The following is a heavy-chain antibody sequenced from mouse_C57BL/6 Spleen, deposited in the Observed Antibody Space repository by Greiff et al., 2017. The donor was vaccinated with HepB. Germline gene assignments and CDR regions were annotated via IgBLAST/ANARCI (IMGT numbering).Heavy chain of an antibody. D-gene: IGHD2-2*01. J-gene: IGHJ3*01. CDR2: IDPENGDT. V-gene: IGHV14-4*01. CDR3: TTGATMVTSWFAY. Sequence: EVQLQESGAELVRPGASVKLSCTASGFNIKDDYMHWVKQRPEQGLEWIGWIDPENGDTEYASKFQGKATITADTSSNTAYLQLSSLTSEDTAVYYCTTGATMVTSWFAYWGQGTLVTVSA. CDR1: GFNIKDDY.